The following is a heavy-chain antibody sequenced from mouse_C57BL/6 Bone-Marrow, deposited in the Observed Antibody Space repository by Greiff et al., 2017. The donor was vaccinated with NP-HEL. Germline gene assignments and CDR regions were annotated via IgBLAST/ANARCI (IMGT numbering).Heavy chain of an antibody. V-gene: IGHV5-6*01. J-gene: IGHJ2*01. D-gene: IGHD2-5*01. CDR1: GFTFSSYG. CDR3: ARHYYSNYFDY. Sequence: EVKLMESGGDLVKPGGSLKLSCAASGFTFSSYGMSWVRQTPDKRLEWFATISSGGSYTYYPDSVKGRFTISRDNAKNTLYLQMSSLKSEDTAMYYCARHYYSNYFDYWGQGTTLTVSS. CDR2: ISSGGSYT.